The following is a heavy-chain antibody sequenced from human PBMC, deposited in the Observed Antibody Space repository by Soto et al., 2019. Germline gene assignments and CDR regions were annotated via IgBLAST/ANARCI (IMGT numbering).Heavy chain of an antibody. Sequence: VGSLRLSCAASGFTFSNAWMNWVRQAPGKGLEWVGQIRSKTDGGTIFYPAPVKGRFIISRDDSTNTLYLQMNSLNTDDTAVYYCTNAHPRGPDYWGQGTLVTVSS. CDR1: GFTFSNAW. D-gene: IGHD5-12*01. CDR2: IRSKTDGGTI. J-gene: IGHJ4*02. CDR3: TNAHPRGPDY. V-gene: IGHV3-15*01.